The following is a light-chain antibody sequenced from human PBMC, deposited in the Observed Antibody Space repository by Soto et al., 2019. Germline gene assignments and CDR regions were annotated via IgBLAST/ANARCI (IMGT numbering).Light chain of an antibody. Sequence: IQLTQSPSSLSASVGDRVTITCRASQGISSYLAWYQQKPGKGPKLLIYAASTLQSRVPSRFSGSGSGTDFTLTVSSLQPEDFATYYCQQLSSYPRTFGQGTKLEIK. CDR1: QGISSY. J-gene: IGKJ2*01. CDR2: AAS. CDR3: QQLSSYPRT. V-gene: IGKV1-9*01.